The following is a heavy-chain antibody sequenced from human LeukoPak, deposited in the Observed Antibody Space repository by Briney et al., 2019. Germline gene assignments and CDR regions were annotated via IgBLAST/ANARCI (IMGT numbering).Heavy chain of an antibody. V-gene: IGHV5-10-1*01. CDR3: ARHHSNCSSTSCYVSEYFQH. CDR1: GYSFTSYW. J-gene: IGHJ1*01. D-gene: IGHD2-2*01. Sequence: GESLSISCKASGYSFTSYWISWVRQMPGRGLGWRGRIDPSDSYTNYQPSFQGHVTIAADKSITTAYLQWSSLKASDTAMYYCARHHSNCSSTSCYVSEYFQHWGQGTLVTVSS. CDR2: IDPSDSYT.